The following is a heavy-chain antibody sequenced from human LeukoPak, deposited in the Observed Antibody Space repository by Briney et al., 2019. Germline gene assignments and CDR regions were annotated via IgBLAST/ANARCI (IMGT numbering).Heavy chain of an antibody. D-gene: IGHD3-10*01. Sequence: GASVKVSCKASGYTFNSYYMHWVRQAPGQGLEWMGIINPSGGSTSYAQKFQGRVTMTRDTSTSTVYMELSSLRSEDTAVYYCARMVRGVGYDYWGQGTLVTVSS. CDR1: GYTFNSYY. J-gene: IGHJ4*02. CDR3: ARMVRGVGYDY. V-gene: IGHV1-46*02. CDR2: INPSGGST.